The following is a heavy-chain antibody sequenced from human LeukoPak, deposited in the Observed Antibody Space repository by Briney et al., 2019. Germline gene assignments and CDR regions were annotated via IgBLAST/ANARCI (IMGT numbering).Heavy chain of an antibody. CDR3: ARRKAVAGTVLDY. CDR2: INAGNGNT. V-gene: IGHV1-3*01. CDR1: GYTFTIYA. Sequence: ASVTVSCKASGYTFTIYAMHWVRQAPGQRLEWMGWINAGNGNTKYSQKFQGRITITRDTSASTAYMELSSLRSEDTAVYYCARRKAVAGTVLDYWGQGTLVTVSS. J-gene: IGHJ4*02. D-gene: IGHD6-19*01.